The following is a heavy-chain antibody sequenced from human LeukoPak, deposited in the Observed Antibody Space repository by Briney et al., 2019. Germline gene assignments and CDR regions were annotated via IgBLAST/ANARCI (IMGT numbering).Heavy chain of an antibody. V-gene: IGHV1-69*13. D-gene: IGHD6-13*01. J-gene: IGHJ4*02. CDR1: GGTFSSYV. Sequence: SVKVSCKASGGTFSSYVISWVRQAPGQGLEWMGGIIPIFGTANYARKFQGRVTITADESTSTAYMELSSLRSEDTAAYYCASGGSSSWYPPFDYWGQGTLVTVSS. CDR3: ASGGSSSWYPPFDY. CDR2: IIPIFGTA.